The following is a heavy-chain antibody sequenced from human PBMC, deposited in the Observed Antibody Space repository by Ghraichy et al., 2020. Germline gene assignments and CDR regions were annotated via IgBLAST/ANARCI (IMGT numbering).Heavy chain of an antibody. Sequence: ASVKVSCKASGYTFTSYGISWVRQAPGQGLEWMGWISAYNGNTNYAQKLQGRVTMTTDTSTSTAYMELRSLRSDDTAVYYCARDGRHYYDSSGYHNFDYWGQGTLVTVSS. V-gene: IGHV1-18*01. CDR1: GYTFTSYG. D-gene: IGHD3-22*01. CDR3: ARDGRHYYDSSGYHNFDY. CDR2: ISAYNGNT. J-gene: IGHJ4*02.